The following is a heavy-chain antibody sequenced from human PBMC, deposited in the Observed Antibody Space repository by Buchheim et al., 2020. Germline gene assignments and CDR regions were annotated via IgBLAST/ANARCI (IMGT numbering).Heavy chain of an antibody. J-gene: IGHJ4*02. CDR3: AREVLRYFVSPGLGQFDY. Sequence: QVQLQQWGAGLLKPSETLSLTCAVYGGSFSGYYWSWIRQPPGKGLEWIGEINHSGSTNYNPSLKSRVTISVDTSKNQFSLKLSSVTAADTAVYYCAREVLRYFVSPGLGQFDYWGQGTL. CDR2: INHSGST. D-gene: IGHD3-9*01. V-gene: IGHV4-34*01. CDR1: GGSFSGYY.